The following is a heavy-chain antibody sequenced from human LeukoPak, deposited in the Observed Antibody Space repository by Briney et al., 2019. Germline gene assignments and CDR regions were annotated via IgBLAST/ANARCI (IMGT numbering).Heavy chain of an antibody. CDR2: IYTSGST. Sequence: SQTLSLTCTVSGDSISSGSYYWSWIRQPAGKGLEWIGRIYTSGSTNYNPSLKSRVTISVDTSKNQFSLKLSSVTAADTAVYYCARAGYNYYGSGSYFWFDPWGQGTLVTVSS. V-gene: IGHV4-61*02. D-gene: IGHD3-10*01. CDR3: ARAGYNYYGSGSYFWFDP. CDR1: GDSISSGSYY. J-gene: IGHJ5*02.